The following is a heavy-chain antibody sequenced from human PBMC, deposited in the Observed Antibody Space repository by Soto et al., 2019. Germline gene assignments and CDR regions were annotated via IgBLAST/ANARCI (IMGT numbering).Heavy chain of an antibody. Sequence: GGSLRLSCAASGFTFSSYSMNWVRQAPGKGLEWVSYISSSSSTIYYADSVKGRFTISRDNAKNSLYLQMNSLRDEDTAVYYCARDIITMIVVVPSDYYGMDVWGQGTTVTVSS. V-gene: IGHV3-48*02. CDR2: ISSSSSTI. D-gene: IGHD3-22*01. J-gene: IGHJ6*02. CDR1: GFTFSSYS. CDR3: ARDIITMIVVVPSDYYGMDV.